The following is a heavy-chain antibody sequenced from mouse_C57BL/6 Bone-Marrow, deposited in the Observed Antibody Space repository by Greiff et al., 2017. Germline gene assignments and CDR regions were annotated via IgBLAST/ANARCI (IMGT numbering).Heavy chain of an antibody. CDR1: GFTFSSYG. V-gene: IGHV5-6*01. CDR2: ISSGGSYT. Sequence: EVKLQESGGDLVKPGGSLKLSCAASGFTFSSYGMSWVRQTPDKRLEWVATISSGGSYTYYPDSVKGRCTISRDNAKNTLYLQMSSLKSEDTAMYYCASNYYGSSYDYWGQGTTLTVSA. CDR3: ASNYYGSSYDY. J-gene: IGHJ2*01. D-gene: IGHD1-1*01.